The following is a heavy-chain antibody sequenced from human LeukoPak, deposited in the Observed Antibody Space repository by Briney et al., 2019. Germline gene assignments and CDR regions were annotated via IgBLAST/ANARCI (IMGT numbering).Heavy chain of an antibody. V-gene: IGHV3-30-3*01. CDR1: GFTFSSYF. J-gene: IGHJ4*02. CDR2: ILYDGSNK. CDR3: ARGGSYGPCDY. D-gene: IGHD5-18*01. Sequence: GRSLRLSCAASGFTFSSYFMHWVRQAPGKGLEWVAVILYDGSNKYYADSVKGRFTISRDNSKNTLCLQMNSVRAEDTAVYYCARGGSYGPCDYWGQGTLVTVSS.